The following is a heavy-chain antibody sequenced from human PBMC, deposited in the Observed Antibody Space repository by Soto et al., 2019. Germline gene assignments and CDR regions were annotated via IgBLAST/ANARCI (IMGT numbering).Heavy chain of an antibody. CDR3: ARRWSMVRGVINDY. Sequence: HPGGSLRLSCAASGFTFSSYSMNWVRQAPGKGLEWVSYISSSSSTIYYADSVKGRFTISRDNAKNSLYLQMNSLRDEDTAVYYCARRWSMVRGVINDYWGQGTLVTVSS. V-gene: IGHV3-48*02. D-gene: IGHD3-10*01. CDR2: ISSSSSTI. J-gene: IGHJ4*02. CDR1: GFTFSSYS.